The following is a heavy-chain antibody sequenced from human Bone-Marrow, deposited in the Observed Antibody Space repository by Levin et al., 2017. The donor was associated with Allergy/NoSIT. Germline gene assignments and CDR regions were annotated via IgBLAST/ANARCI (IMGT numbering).Heavy chain of an antibody. J-gene: IGHJ4*02. V-gene: IGHV3-30*18. CDR1: GFPFSSYG. Sequence: LSLTCAASGFPFSSYGMHWVRQAPGKGLEWVAVISYDGNNKYYADSVKDRFTISRDNFRNTLYLQMESLRAEDTAVYYCAKDHLPLTVTTSGYWGQGTLVTVSS. CDR3: AKDHLPLTVTTSGY. CDR2: ISYDGNNK. D-gene: IGHD4-17*01.